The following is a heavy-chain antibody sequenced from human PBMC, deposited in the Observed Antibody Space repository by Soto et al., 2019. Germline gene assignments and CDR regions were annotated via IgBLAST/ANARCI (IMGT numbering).Heavy chain of an antibody. CDR2: IIAYNGNT. D-gene: IGHD3-9*01. Sequence: ASVKVSCKASGYTFTSYDIDWVRQAPGQGLEWMGWIIAYNGNTNYAQKLQGRVTMTTDTSTSTAYMELRSLRSDDTAVYYCARGRYDILTGYRFDYWGQGTVVTVSS. CDR1: GYTFTSYD. V-gene: IGHV1-18*01. J-gene: IGHJ4*02. CDR3: ARGRYDILTGYRFDY.